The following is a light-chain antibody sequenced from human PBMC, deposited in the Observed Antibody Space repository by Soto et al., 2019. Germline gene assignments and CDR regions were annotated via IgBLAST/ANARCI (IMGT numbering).Light chain of an antibody. J-gene: IGKJ2*01. CDR3: HQSHSAPYT. Sequence: IQMTQSPSSLSASEGDRVTITCRTSQSVDAYLHWFQQKPGRPPKLLIYAVSTLQSGVPSRFSGSGSERDFPLTISNLQREDLATYYCHQSHSAPYTFGQGTKVEIK. CDR2: AVS. V-gene: IGKV1-39*01. CDR1: QSVDAY.